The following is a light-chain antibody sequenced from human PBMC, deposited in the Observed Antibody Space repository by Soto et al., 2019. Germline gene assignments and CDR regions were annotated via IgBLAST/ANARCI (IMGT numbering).Light chain of an antibody. CDR1: QGISSW. CDR3: QQYDNSAWT. J-gene: IGKJ1*01. Sequence: DIQMTQSPSTVSASVGDRVTITCRASQGISSWLAWYQQKPGKAPKLLIYAASSLQSGVPSRFSGSWSGTDFTLTISRLEPEDLAVYYCQQYDNSAWTLGQGTKVDI. CDR2: AAS. V-gene: IGKV1-12*01.